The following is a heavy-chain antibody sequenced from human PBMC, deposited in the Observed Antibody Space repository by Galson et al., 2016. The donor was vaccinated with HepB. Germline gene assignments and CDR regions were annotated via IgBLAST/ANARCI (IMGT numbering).Heavy chain of an antibody. J-gene: IGHJ6*03. Sequence: SLRLSCAASGFTFSGWDFHWVRQAPGKGLDWVAVISKTGDTTFYGDSVKGRLTISRDNSKNTVDLQIHSLRSEDAAVYFCARDFKLGAPDYMDVWGKGTTVTVS. CDR1: GFTFSGWD. V-gene: IGHV3-30-3*01. CDR3: ARDFKLGAPDYMDV. D-gene: IGHD1-26*01. CDR2: ISKTGDTT.